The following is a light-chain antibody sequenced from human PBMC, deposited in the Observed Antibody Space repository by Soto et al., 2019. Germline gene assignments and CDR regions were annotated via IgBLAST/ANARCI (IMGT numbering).Light chain of an antibody. J-gene: IGKJ4*01. CDR2: TAS. Sequence: DIQMTQSPSSLPASVGDRVTITCRASQNIATYLNWYQQTPGKAPKLLIYTASTLQSGVPSRFSGSGSGTDFTLTIGSLQPEDFATFYCQQSYNTPLTFGGGTKGDIK. CDR3: QQSYNTPLT. CDR1: QNIATY. V-gene: IGKV1-39*01.